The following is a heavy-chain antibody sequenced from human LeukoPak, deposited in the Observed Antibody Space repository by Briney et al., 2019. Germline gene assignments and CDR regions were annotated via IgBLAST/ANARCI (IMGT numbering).Heavy chain of an antibody. V-gene: IGHV3-48*04. D-gene: IGHD3-10*01. CDR1: GFTFNIYA. CDR3: ARVSVVRGLY. Sequence: PGGSLRLSCVASGFTFNIYAMIWVRQAPGKGLEWVSYISSSGSTIYYADSVKGRFTISRDNAKNSLYLQMNSLRAEDTAVYYCARVSVVRGLYWGQGTLVTVSS. CDR2: ISSSGSTI. J-gene: IGHJ4*02.